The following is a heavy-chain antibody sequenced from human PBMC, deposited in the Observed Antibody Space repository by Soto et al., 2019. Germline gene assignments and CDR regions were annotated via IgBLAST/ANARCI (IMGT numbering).Heavy chain of an antibody. D-gene: IGHD6-19*01. Sequence: QVQLVESGGGVVQPGRSLRLSCAASGFTFSSYAMHWVRRAPGKGLARVAAVSHDGKSGFYADSVSGRFTVSRDNSNSLVYLQMDRLRPEDTALFYCARLDKFTGGWWWGQGTAVNVSS. CDR3: ARLDKFTGGWW. J-gene: IGHJ4*02. V-gene: IGHV3-30*14. CDR1: GFTFSSYA. CDR2: VSHDGKSG.